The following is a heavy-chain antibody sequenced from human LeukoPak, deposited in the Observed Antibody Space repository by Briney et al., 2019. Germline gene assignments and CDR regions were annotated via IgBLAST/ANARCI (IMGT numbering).Heavy chain of an antibody. CDR2: ISRNSGSI. V-gene: IGHV3-9*03. CDR3: AKGGSSSSSLGYFAY. Sequence: GRSLRLSCAASGFTFDDYAMHWVRQAPGKGLEWVSGISRNSGSIGYADSVKGRFTISRDNAKNSLYLQMNSLRAEDMALYYCAKGGSSSSSLGYFAYWGQGTLVTVSS. D-gene: IGHD6-6*01. J-gene: IGHJ4*02. CDR1: GFTFDDYA.